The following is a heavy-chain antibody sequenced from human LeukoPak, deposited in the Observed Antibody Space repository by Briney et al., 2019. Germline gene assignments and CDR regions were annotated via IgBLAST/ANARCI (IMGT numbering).Heavy chain of an antibody. CDR2: IFYSGST. V-gene: IGHV4-59*08. J-gene: IGHJ6*02. CDR1: GGSINNFY. Sequence: ASETLSLTCTVSGGSINNFYWSWIRQPPGKGLEWIGYIFYSGSTNYNPSLEGRVTISIDTSKNQFSLKVNSLTAADTAVYYCARTGYYASGSSYYYGMDVWGQGTTVTVSS. CDR3: ARTGYYASGSSYYYGMDV. D-gene: IGHD3-10*01.